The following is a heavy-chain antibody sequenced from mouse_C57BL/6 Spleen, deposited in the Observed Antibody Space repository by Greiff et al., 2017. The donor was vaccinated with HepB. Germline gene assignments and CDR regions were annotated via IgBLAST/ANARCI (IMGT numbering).Heavy chain of an antibody. CDR3: TRNYDYDYWYFDV. CDR2: IRNKANNHAT. D-gene: IGHD2-4*01. Sequence: EVKLMESGGGLVQPGGSMKLSCAASGFTFSDAWMDWVRQSPEKGLEWVAEIRNKANNHATYYAESVKGRFTISRDDSKSSVYLQMNSLRAEDTGIYYCTRNYDYDYWYFDVWGTGTTVTVSS. CDR1: GFTFSDAW. V-gene: IGHV6-6*01. J-gene: IGHJ1*03.